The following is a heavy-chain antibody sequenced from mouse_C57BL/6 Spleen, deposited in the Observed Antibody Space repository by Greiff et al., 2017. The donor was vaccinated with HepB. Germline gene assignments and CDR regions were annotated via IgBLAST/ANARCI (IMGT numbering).Heavy chain of an antibody. CDR2: ILPGSGST. D-gene: IGHD2-1*01. J-gene: IGHJ4*01. V-gene: IGHV1-9*01. CDR1: GYTFTGYW. Sequence: QVQLKQSGAELMKPGASVKLSCKATGYTFTGYWIEWVKQRPGHGLEWIGEILPGSGSTNYNEKFKGKATFTADTASNTAYMQLSSLTTEDSAIYYCARLRKVYYGNPGAMDYWGQGTSVTVSS. CDR3: ARLRKVYYGNPGAMDY.